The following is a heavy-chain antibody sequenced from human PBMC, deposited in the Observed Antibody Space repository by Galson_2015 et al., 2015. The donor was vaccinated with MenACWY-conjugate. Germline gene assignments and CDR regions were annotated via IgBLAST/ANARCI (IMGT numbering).Heavy chain of an antibody. CDR2: MTSSGSTI. CDR3: ARVRGTCTGGSCYGYYLDY. CDR1: GLTFTGYY. Sequence: SLRLSCAVSGLTFTGYYMSWLRQAPGKGLEWVAYMTSSGSTISYTDSVKGRFTISRDNAKNSLYLQMNSLRAEDTAVYYCARVRGTCTGGSCYGYYLDYWSQGTLVTVSS. V-gene: IGHV3-11*01. J-gene: IGHJ4*02. D-gene: IGHD2-15*01.